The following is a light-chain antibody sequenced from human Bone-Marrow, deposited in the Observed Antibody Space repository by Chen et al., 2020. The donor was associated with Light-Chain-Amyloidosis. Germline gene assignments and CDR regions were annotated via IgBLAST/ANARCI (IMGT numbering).Light chain of an antibody. CDR2: GSS. V-gene: IGKV3-20*01. CDR3: QQYGTSPLT. J-gene: IGKJ4*01. CDR1: QTLSSNY. Sequence: EIVLTQSPGTLSLSPGEGANLSFRARQTLSSNYLTWFQQKFGQAPRLLIYGSSSRATGIPDRFTGSGSGTDFTLTINRLEPEDFAMYYCQQYGTSPLTVGGGTKVEIK.